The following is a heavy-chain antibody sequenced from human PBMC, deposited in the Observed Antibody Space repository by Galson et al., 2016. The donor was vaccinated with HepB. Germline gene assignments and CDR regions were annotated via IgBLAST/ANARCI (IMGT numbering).Heavy chain of an antibody. J-gene: IGHJ4*02. D-gene: IGHD2-2*03. V-gene: IGHV3-23*01. CDR3: GKPKVGSCGAQVDY. Sequence: SLRLSCAASGFTFSNSAMSWVRQAPGKGLEWVSSICGAAGTTYYADSVKGRFTISRDNSRNTLHMQMNGLRADDTAVYYCGKPKVGSCGAQVDYWGQGTLVTVSS. CDR2: ICGAAGTT. CDR1: GFTFSNSA.